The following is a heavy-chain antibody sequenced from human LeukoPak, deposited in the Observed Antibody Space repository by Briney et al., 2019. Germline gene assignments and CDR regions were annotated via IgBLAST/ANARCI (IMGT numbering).Heavy chain of an antibody. CDR2: IRQDGSVN. V-gene: IGHV3-7*01. Sequence: GGSLRLSCEASGFTFSSYWMSWVRQAPGKGLEWVATIRQDGSVNHCVDSVKGRLTVSRDNAWNSLYLQMDSLRAGDTAVYYCARDSGYCSSTGCYVHYFDYWGQGTLVTVSS. CDR1: GFTFSSYW. J-gene: IGHJ4*02. CDR3: ARDSGYCSSTGCYVHYFDY. D-gene: IGHD2-2*01.